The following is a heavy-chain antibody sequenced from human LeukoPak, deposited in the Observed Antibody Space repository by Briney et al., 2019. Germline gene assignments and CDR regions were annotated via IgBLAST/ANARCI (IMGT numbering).Heavy chain of an antibody. CDR2: IRQDGSDK. CDR3: ARVLPVASRDY. CDR1: GFTFSTYW. Sequence: GGSLRLSCAASGFTFSTYWMSWVRQAPGKGLEWVANIRQDGSDKFYVDSVKGRFTISRDNAKNSMYLQMSSLRAEDTAIFYCARVLPVASRDYWGQGTLVTVSS. J-gene: IGHJ4*02. D-gene: IGHD2-2*01. V-gene: IGHV3-7*01.